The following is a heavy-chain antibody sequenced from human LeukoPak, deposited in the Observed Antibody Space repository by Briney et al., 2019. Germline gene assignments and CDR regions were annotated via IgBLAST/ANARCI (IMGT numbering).Heavy chain of an antibody. CDR3: ARDRAGGSSHYYYYGMDV. D-gene: IGHD1-26*01. J-gene: IGHJ6*02. V-gene: IGHV1-46*01. CDR1: GYTFTSYY. CDR2: INPSGDST. Sequence: ASVKVSCKASGYTFTSYYIHWVRQAPGQGLEWMGVINPSGDSTSYAQRFQGRVTMTRDTSTSTVYMELSSLRSEDTAVYYCARDRAGGSSHYYYYGMDVWGQGTTVTVSS.